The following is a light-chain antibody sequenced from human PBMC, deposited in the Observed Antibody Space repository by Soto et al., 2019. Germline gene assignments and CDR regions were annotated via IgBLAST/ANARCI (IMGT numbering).Light chain of an antibody. V-gene: IGLV1-44*01. J-gene: IGLJ2*01. Sequence: QSVLTQPPSASGTPGQRVTISCSGSSSNIGSNAAQWYQQLPGTAPKLLIYSSSQRPSGVPDRFSGSKSGTSASLAISGLQSEDEADYYGAAWDDSLNGPVFGGGTKLTVL. CDR2: SSS. CDR3: AAWDDSLNGPV. CDR1: SSNIGSNA.